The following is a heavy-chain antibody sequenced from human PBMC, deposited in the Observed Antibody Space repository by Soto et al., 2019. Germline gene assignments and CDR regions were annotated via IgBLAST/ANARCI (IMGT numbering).Heavy chain of an antibody. Sequence: SETLSLTCSVSGVSMTSSDYYWGWIRQPPGKGLEWIGSTYFGGSTYHNPSLKSRVTISVDTSKNQISLKLSSVTTADTAVYYCASGYSSRFSLFHYFDPWGQGTLVTVSS. CDR2: TYFGGST. D-gene: IGHD6-13*01. J-gene: IGHJ5*02. CDR3: ASGYSSRFSLFHYFDP. CDR1: GVSMTSSDYY. V-gene: IGHV4-39*01.